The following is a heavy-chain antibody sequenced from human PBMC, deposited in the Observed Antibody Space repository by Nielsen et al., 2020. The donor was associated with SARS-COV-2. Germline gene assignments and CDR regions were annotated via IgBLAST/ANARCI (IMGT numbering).Heavy chain of an antibody. Sequence: GSLRLSCAVSGSSFRSSAMTWVRRAPGKGLEWIGDINHSGSANYNPSLKSRLTISVDTSKNQFSLKLSSVTAADTAVYYCARGLTTFTMMVVVITGASFYFDPWGQGTLVSVSS. V-gene: IGHV4-34*01. CDR1: GSSFRSSA. D-gene: IGHD3-22*01. CDR3: ARGLTTFTMMVVVITGASFYFDP. CDR2: INHSGSA. J-gene: IGHJ5*02.